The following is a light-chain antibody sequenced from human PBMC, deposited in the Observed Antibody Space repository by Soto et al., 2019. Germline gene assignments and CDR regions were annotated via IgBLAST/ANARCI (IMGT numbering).Light chain of an antibody. J-gene: IGKJ2*01. CDR2: GAS. CDR3: QQSNNWPYT. Sequence: EIVLTQSPGTLSVSPGERANLSCRASQSVSTNLAWFQQKPGQAPRLLIYGASTRATGIPARFSGSGSGTEFTLTINSLQYEDLAVYYRQQSNNWPYTFGQGTKLEV. V-gene: IGKV3-15*01. CDR1: QSVSTN.